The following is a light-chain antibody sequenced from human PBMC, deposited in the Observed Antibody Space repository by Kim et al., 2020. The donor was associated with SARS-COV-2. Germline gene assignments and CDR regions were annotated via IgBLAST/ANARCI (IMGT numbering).Light chain of an antibody. CDR3: QSYDSSNHVV. J-gene: IGLJ2*01. Sequence: KTVTISCTRSSGSIASNYVQWYQQRPGSAPTTVIYEDNQRPSGVPDRFPGSIDSSSNSASLTISGLKTEDEADYYCQSYDSSNHVVFGGGTQLTVL. V-gene: IGLV6-57*03. CDR2: EDN. CDR1: SGSIASNY.